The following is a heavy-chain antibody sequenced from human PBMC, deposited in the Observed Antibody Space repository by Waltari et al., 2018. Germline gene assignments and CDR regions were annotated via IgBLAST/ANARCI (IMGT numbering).Heavy chain of an antibody. Sequence: QLQLQESGPGLVKPSGTLSLTCVVSGDSMSGNSWWSWVRQSPDKGLEWIGQVHRSGRTNYNPSFAGRAIVSLDTSMNKFSLRILSATAADTAVYFCARDLGRGLFLDSWGQGTLVTVSP. J-gene: IGHJ4*02. V-gene: IGHV4-4*02. CDR1: GDSMSGNSW. CDR3: ARDLGRGLFLDS. D-gene: IGHD2-15*01. CDR2: VHRSGRT.